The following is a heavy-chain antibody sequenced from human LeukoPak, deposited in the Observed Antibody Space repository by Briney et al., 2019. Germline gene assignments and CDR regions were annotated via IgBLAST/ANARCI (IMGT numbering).Heavy chain of an antibody. CDR1: GFTFGSYA. V-gene: IGHV3-23*01. CDR3: ARVRDDYGDPDAFDM. Sequence: GGSLRLSCAASGFTFGSYAMNWVRQAPGKGLEWVSTISGSGGRTYYADSVKGRFTISRDNSKNTLYMQMNSVRVEDTAVYYCARVRDDYGDPDAFDMWGQGTMVTVSS. J-gene: IGHJ3*02. D-gene: IGHD4-17*01. CDR2: ISGSGGRT.